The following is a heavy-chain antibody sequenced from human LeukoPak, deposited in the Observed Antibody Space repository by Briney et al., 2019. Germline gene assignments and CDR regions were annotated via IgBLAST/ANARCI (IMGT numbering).Heavy chain of an antibody. CDR2: IIPIFGTA. CDR3: AWSGWLQDHNWFDP. CDR1: GGTFSSYA. J-gene: IGHJ5*02. D-gene: IGHD5-24*01. V-gene: IGHV1-69*06. Sequence: GASVKVSCKASGGTFSSYAISWVRQAPGQGLEWMGGIIPIFGTANYAQKFQGRVTITADKSTSTAYMELGSLRSEDTAVYYCAWSGWLQDHNWFDPWGQGTLVTVSS.